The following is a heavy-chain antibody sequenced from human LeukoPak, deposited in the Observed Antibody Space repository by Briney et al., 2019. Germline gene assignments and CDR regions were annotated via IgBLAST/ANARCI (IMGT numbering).Heavy chain of an antibody. Sequence: ASVKVSCKASGYTFTSYDINWVRQATGQGLEWMGWMNPNSGNTGYAQKFQGRVTITRNTSISTAYMELSSLRSEDTAVYYCARFGKGWYFLDCYYYMDVWGKGTTVTVSS. CDR2: MNPNSGNT. CDR1: GYTFTSYD. CDR3: ARFGKGWYFLDCYYYMDV. D-gene: IGHD6-19*01. V-gene: IGHV1-8*03. J-gene: IGHJ6*03.